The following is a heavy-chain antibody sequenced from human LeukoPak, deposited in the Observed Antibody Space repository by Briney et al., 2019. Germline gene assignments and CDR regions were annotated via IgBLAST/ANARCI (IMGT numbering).Heavy chain of an antibody. CDR1: GYTFTSYD. CDR2: MNPNSGNT. Sequence: ASVKVSCKASGYTFTSYDINWVRQATGQGLEWMGWMNPNSGNTGYAQKFQGRVTMTRNTSISTAYMELSSLRSEDTAVCYCARFTGDYYDSSGYYLWGQGTLVTVSS. J-gene: IGHJ5*02. CDR3: ARFTGDYYDSSGYYL. V-gene: IGHV1-8*01. D-gene: IGHD3-22*01.